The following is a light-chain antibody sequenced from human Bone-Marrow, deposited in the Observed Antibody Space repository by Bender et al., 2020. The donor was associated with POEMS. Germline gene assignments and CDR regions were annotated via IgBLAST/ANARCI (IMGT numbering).Light chain of an antibody. Sequence: QSALTQPLSVSGSPGQSVTISCTGTSYDIGNYNYVSWYQQHPGKVPKLMIYEVTKWPSGVSSRFSGSKSGNTASLTISGLQAEDEADYYCCGYAGSSTWVFGGGTKVTVL. J-gene: IGLJ3*02. V-gene: IGLV2-23*02. CDR1: SYDIGNYNY. CDR3: CGYAGSSTWV. CDR2: EVT.